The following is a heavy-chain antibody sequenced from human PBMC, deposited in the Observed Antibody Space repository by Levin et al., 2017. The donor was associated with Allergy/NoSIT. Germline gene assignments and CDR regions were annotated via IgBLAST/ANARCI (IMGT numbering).Heavy chain of an antibody. V-gene: IGHV3-7*04. J-gene: IGHJ4*02. CDR3: ARTGDDY. CDR1: GFTFTNYW. D-gene: IGHD4-17*01. CDR2: IDQGGSGK. Sequence: GEALKISCAASGFTFTNYWMTWVRQAPGKGLEWVANIDQGGSGKYYVDSVKGRFTISRDNDMNSLYLQMNSLRAEDTAVYFCARTGDDYWGQGTLVTVSS.